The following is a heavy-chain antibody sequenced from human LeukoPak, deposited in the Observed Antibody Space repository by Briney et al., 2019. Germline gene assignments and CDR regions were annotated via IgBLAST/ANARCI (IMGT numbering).Heavy chain of an antibody. Sequence: SETLSLTCTVSGGSISSYYWSWIRQPPGKGLEWIGYIYYSGSTNYNPSLKSRVTISVDTSKNQFSLKLSSVTAADTAVYYCARHPVKGSDIVVMVDYWGQGTLVTVSS. CDR1: GGSISSYY. CDR2: IYYSGST. CDR3: ARHPVKGSDIVVMVDY. V-gene: IGHV4-59*08. J-gene: IGHJ4*02. D-gene: IGHD2-8*01.